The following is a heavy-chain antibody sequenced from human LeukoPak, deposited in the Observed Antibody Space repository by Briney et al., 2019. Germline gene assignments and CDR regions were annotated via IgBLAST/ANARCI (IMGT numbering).Heavy chain of an antibody. CDR3: ARVHYDILTGYYHFDY. D-gene: IGHD3-9*01. CDR2: INPTSGGT. CDR1: GYSFIDYD. J-gene: IGHJ4*02. Sequence: ASVKVSCKASGYSFIDYDVHWVRQAPGQGLEWMAWINPTSGGTNYARKFRGRVTLTRDTSISTAYMELSRLRSDDTAVYYCARVHYDILTGYYHFDYWGQGTLVTVSS. V-gene: IGHV1-2*02.